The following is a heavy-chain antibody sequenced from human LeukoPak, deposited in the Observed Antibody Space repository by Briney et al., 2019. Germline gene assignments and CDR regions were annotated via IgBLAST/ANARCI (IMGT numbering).Heavy chain of an antibody. V-gene: IGHV3-30*02. J-gene: IGHJ4*02. D-gene: IGHD3-22*01. CDR2: IRYDGSNK. CDR3: AKHYYDSSGYYDY. Sequence: GGSLRLSCAASGFTFSSSDIHWVRQAPGKGLEWVAFIRYDGSNKNYADSVKGRFTISRDNSKNTLYLQMNSLRPEDTAVYYCAKHYYDSSGYYDYWGQGTLVTVSS. CDR1: GFTFSSSD.